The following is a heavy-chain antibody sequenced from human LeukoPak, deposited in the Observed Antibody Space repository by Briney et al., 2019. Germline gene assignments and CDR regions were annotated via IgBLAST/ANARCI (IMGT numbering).Heavy chain of an antibody. CDR2: ISAYNGNT. Sequence: ASVKVSCTASGYTFTSYGISWVRQAPGQGLEWMGWISAYNGNTNYAQKLQGRVTMTTDTSTSTAYMELRSLRSDDTAVYYCARDMITFGGVIPYGMDVWGQGTTVTVSS. V-gene: IGHV1-18*01. CDR1: GYTFTSYG. J-gene: IGHJ6*02. D-gene: IGHD3-16*02. CDR3: ARDMITFGGVIPYGMDV.